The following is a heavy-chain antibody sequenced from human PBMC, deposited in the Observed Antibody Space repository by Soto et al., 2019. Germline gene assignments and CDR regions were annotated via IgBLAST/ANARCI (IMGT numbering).Heavy chain of an antibody. CDR2: ISTSSSYI. CDR1: GFTFSSYS. J-gene: IGHJ6*02. CDR3: ARDWNVLRYFDWPYSPPYYYYGMDV. V-gene: IGHV3-21*01. Sequence: EVQLVESGGGLVKPGGSLRLSCAASGFTFSSYSMNWVRQAPGKGLEWVSSISTSSSYIYYADSEKGRFTISRDNSKNSLYRQMNRLRAEDTAEYYCARDWNVLRYFDWPYSPPYYYYGMDVWGQGTTVTVSS. D-gene: IGHD3-9*01.